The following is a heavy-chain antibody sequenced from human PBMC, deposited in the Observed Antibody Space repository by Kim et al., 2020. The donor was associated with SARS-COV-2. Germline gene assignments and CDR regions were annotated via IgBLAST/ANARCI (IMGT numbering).Heavy chain of an antibody. V-gene: IGHV4-34*01. D-gene: IGHD4-17*01. J-gene: IGHJ6*02. CDR3: ARGPTVTTRYYYGMDV. Sequence: PSLKSRVTISVDTSNNQFSLKLSSVPAADTAVYYCARGPTVTTRYYYGMDVWGQGTTVTVSS.